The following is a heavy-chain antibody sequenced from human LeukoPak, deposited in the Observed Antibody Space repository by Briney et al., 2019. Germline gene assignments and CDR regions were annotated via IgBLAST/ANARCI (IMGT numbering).Heavy chain of an antibody. CDR3: AKCASSHGVCLNFDY. V-gene: IGHV3-23*01. Sequence: RPGGSLRLSCAASGFTFSTYAMSWVRQAPGKGLQWVSSISGSDSSTYYTDSVEGRFTTSRDNSKDTLFLQMNSLTTGDTAVYYCAKCASSHGVCLNFDYWGQGILVTVSS. D-gene: IGHD2-8*01. CDR2: ISGSDSST. CDR1: GFTFSTYA. J-gene: IGHJ4*02.